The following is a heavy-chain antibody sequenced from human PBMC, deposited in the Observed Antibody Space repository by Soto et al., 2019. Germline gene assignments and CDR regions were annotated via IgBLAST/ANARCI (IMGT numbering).Heavy chain of an antibody. CDR2: INPNSGGT. CDR1: GYTFTGYY. D-gene: IGHD5-12*01. CDR3: ARSWGPEYSGYPTTYYSFDY. Sequence: GASVKVSCKASGYTFTGYYMHWVRQAPGQGLEWMGWINPNSGGTNYAQKFQGWVTMTRDTSISTAYMELSRLRSDDTAVYYCARSWGPEYSGYPTTYYSFDYWGQGTLVTLSS. J-gene: IGHJ4*02. V-gene: IGHV1-2*04.